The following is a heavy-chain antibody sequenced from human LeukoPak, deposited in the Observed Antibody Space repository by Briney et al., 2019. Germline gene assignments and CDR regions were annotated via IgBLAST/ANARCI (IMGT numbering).Heavy chain of an antibody. Sequence: GESLKISCKGSEYDFSNYWIGWVRQVPGKGLEWMGIIYPGDSDTRYSPSFQGQVTISADKSISTAYLQWSSLKASDTAMYYCARGYDYVWGSYRYYDYWGQGTLVTVSS. CDR3: ARGYDYVWGSYRYYDY. CDR2: IYPGDSDT. D-gene: IGHD3-16*02. J-gene: IGHJ4*02. CDR1: EYDFSNYW. V-gene: IGHV5-51*01.